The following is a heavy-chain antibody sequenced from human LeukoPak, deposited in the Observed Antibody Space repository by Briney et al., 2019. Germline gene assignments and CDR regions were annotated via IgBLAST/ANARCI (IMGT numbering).Heavy chain of an antibody. CDR2: IYPGDSDT. J-gene: IGHJ3*02. Sequence: GAALMICCKGSGYSFTSYWIGWVRQLPGKGLEWMGIIYPGDSDTRYNPSFHGQVTISADKSISTAYLQWSSLKASDTAMYYCARQWRRTGTTGKGAFDIWGQGTMVTVSS. V-gene: IGHV5-51*01. CDR1: GYSFTSYW. CDR3: ARQWRRTGTTGKGAFDI. D-gene: IGHD1-1*01.